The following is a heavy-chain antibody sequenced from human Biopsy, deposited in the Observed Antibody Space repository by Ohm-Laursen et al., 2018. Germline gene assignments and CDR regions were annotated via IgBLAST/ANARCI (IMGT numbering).Heavy chain of an antibody. Sequence: SDTLSLTCPVSGGSISSSTTYYWAWLRQPPGKGLEWIGSIYNTETTFYNPSLKSRVTISVDTSTNQFSLKVSSVTAADTALYFFCRTSTGFWFRPRGHGTLVTVSS. CDR1: GGSISSSTTYY. CDR2: IYNTETT. CDR3: CRTSTGFWFRP. V-gene: IGHV4-39*01. J-gene: IGHJ5*02. D-gene: IGHD3-3*01.